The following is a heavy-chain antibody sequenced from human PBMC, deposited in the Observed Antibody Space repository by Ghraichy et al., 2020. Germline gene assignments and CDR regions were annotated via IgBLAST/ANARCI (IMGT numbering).Heavy chain of an antibody. D-gene: IGHD1-1*01. Sequence: SETLSLTCNVSGGSISTYYWSWIRQSAGKGLEWIGRIYSSGSTIYNPSLKSRVSMAVDTSKNQFSLKLTSVIVADTAVYYCARIGRNDYTTHDYWGQGTLVTVSS. J-gene: IGHJ4*02. V-gene: IGHV4-4*07. CDR1: GGSISTYY. CDR2: IYSSGST. CDR3: ARIGRNDYTTHDY.